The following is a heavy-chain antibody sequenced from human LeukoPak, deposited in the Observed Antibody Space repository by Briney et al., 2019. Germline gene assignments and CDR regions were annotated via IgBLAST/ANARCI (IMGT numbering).Heavy chain of an antibody. J-gene: IGHJ4*02. D-gene: IGHD4-17*01. CDR1: GGSISSYY. Sequence: SETLSLTCTVSGGSISSYYWNWIRQSPGKGLEWIGYIFYNGSTNYNPSLQSRVTLSLDTPKNQLSLKLSSVTAADTAVYYCARDWGYADPFDCWGQGTLVTVSS. CDR3: ARDWGYADPFDC. V-gene: IGHV4-59*01. CDR2: IFYNGST.